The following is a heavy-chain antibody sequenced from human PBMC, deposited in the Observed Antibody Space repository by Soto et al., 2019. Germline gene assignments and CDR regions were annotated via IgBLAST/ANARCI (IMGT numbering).Heavy chain of an antibody. D-gene: IGHD1-26*01. V-gene: IGHV3-30-3*01. Sequence: VGSLRLSCAASGFTFSSYAMHWVRQAPGKGLEWVAVISYDGSNKYYADSVKGRFTISRDNSKNTLYLQMNSLRAEDTAVYYCARDPVGATGRWLGTFDYWGQGTLVTVSS. J-gene: IGHJ4*02. CDR3: ARDPVGATGRWLGTFDY. CDR2: ISYDGSNK. CDR1: GFTFSSYA.